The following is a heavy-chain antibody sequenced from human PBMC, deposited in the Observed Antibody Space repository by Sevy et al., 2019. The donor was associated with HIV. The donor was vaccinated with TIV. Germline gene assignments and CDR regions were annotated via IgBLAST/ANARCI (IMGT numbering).Heavy chain of an antibody. CDR2: MSPKTGAT. CDR1: GYSFDSYD. D-gene: IGHD3-3*01. V-gene: IGHV1-8*01. CDR3: ASGGNGDFWCYEYYYYGMDV. Sequence: ASVKVSCEASGYSFDSYDINWVRQATGQGLEWMGWMSPKTGATGFAQKFKGRVTMTRNTSISTAYMELSSLTNEDTAVYYCASGGNGDFWCYEYYYYGMDVWGQGTTVTVSS. J-gene: IGHJ6*02.